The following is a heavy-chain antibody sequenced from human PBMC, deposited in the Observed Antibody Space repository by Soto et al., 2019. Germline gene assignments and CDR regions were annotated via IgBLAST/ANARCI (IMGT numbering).Heavy chain of an antibody. V-gene: IGHV4-59*12. CDR1: GGPISSYY. J-gene: IGHJ4*02. D-gene: IGHD3-10*01. CDR2: IYYSGST. CDR3: ARDYGGSVKRYYFDY. Sequence: SETLSLTCTVSGGPISSYYWSWIRQPPGKGLEWIGYIYYSGSTNYNPSLKSRVTISVDTSKNQFSLKLSSVTAADTAVYYCARDYGGSVKRYYFDYWGQGTLVTVSS.